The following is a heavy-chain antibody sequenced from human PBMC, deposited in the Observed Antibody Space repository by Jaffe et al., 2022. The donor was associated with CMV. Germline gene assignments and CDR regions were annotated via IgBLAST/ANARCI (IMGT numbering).Heavy chain of an antibody. D-gene: IGHD2-21*02. V-gene: IGHV3-13*05. CDR1: GFTFSSYD. Sequence: EVQLVESGGGLVQPGGSLRLSCAASGFTFSSYDMHWVRQATGKGLEWVSAIGTAGDPYYPGSVKGRFTISRENAKNSLYLQMNSLRAGDTAVYYCAREAPYCGGDCYKDYYYYYYMDVWGKGTTVTVSS. J-gene: IGHJ6*03. CDR3: AREAPYCGGDCYKDYYYYYYMDV. CDR2: IGTAGDP.